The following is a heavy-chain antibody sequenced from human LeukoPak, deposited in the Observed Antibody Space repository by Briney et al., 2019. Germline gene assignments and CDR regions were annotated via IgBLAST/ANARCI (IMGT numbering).Heavy chain of an antibody. CDR2: IYTSGST. V-gene: IGHV4-61*02. CDR3: ARDQLLWAFDS. Sequence: KPSQTLSLTCTVSGGPISSGSYYWNWIRQPAGKGLEWIGRIYTSGSTNYNPSLKSRVTISVDTSKNQFSLKLSSVTAADTAVYYCARDQLLWAFDSWGQGTLVTVSS. D-gene: IGHD2-2*01. J-gene: IGHJ4*02. CDR1: GGPISSGSYY.